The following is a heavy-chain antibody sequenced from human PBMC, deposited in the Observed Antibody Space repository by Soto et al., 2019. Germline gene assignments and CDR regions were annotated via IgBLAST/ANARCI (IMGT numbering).Heavy chain of an antibody. J-gene: IGHJ4*02. Sequence: ETLSLSCTVTGDSISNCSYYWDWIRQPPGKGLEWIGSIYYSGSTYNNPSLKSRVSMSVDTSKNQFSLKLRSVTAADTTLYYCARQRTSVVTQAYFDSWGQGSLVTVSS. CDR3: ARQRTSVVTQAYFDS. CDR2: IYYSGST. CDR1: GDSISNCSYY. D-gene: IGHD2-21*02. V-gene: IGHV4-39*01.